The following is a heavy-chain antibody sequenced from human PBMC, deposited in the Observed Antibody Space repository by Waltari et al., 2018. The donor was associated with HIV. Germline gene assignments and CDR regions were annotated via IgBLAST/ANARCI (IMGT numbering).Heavy chain of an antibody. Sequence: QVQLVQSGSDLKKPGASVNVSCKASTYTFTNYALNWVRQAPGQGLEWMGWINTLTGNPTYAQAFTGRFVFSLDTSVSTAYLQITSLKAEDTAIYYCARVDGSASFSFDSWGQGALVTVSS. CDR2: INTLTGNP. CDR3: ARVDGSASFSFDS. V-gene: IGHV7-4-1*02. J-gene: IGHJ4*02. D-gene: IGHD1-1*01. CDR1: TYTFTNYA.